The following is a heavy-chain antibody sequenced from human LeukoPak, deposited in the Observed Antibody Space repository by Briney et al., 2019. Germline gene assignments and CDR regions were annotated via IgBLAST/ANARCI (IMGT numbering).Heavy chain of an antibody. D-gene: IGHD3-3*01. CDR2: ISGSGGST. CDR1: GFTFRSYA. J-gene: IGHJ3*02. V-gene: IGHV3-23*01. Sequence: GGSLRLSCAASGFTFRSYAMSWVRRAPGKGLEGVSAISGSGGSTYYADSVKGRFTISRDNSKNTLYLQMNSLRAEDTAVYYCAKFSTYYDFWSGYLDAFDIWGQGTMVTVSS. CDR3: AKFSTYYDFWSGYLDAFDI.